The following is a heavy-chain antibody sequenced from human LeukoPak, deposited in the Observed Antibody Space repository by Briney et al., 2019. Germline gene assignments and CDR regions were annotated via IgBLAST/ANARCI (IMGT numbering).Heavy chain of an antibody. CDR1: GASISTYY. Sequence: SETLSLTCTVFGASISTYYWGWIRQPPGKGVEWIGYIYYSGNTNYSPSLKSRVTISVDTSKNQFSLSLRSVTAADTAVYYSTRGQRNYSRAVDDWGPGTLVTVSS. J-gene: IGHJ4*02. D-gene: IGHD1-7*01. CDR3: TRGQRNYSRAVDD. CDR2: IYYSGNT. V-gene: IGHV4-59*13.